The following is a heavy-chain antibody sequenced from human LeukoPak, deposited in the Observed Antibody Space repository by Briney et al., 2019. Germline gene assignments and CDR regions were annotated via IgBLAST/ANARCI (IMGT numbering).Heavy chain of an antibody. J-gene: IGHJ6*03. Sequence: GGSLRLSCAASGFTFSSYGMHWVRQAPGKGLEWVAFIRYDGSNKYYADSVKGRFTISRDNSKNTLYLQMNSLRAEDTAVYYCAKREMATIGYYYYYYMDVWGKGTTVTVSS. CDR3: AKREMATIGYYYYYYMDV. D-gene: IGHD5-24*01. V-gene: IGHV3-30*02. CDR1: GFTFSSYG. CDR2: IRYDGSNK.